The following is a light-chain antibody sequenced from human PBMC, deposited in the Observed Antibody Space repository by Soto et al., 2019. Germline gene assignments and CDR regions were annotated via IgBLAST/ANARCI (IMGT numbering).Light chain of an antibody. V-gene: IGKV3-15*01. CDR2: GAS. Sequence: EILMTQSPATLSVSPGERATLSCRASQGFSSNLAWYQQKPGQAPRLLIYGASTRATGIPARFSGSGSGTECTLTFSGLQSGDFAVYYCQQYGDWPRTFGQGTKVEIK. CDR1: QGFSSN. CDR3: QQYGDWPRT. J-gene: IGKJ1*01.